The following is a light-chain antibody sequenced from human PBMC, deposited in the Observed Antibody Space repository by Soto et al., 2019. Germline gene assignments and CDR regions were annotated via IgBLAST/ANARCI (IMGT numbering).Light chain of an antibody. CDR1: TSDIGDSNF. V-gene: IGLV2-14*01. Sequence: QSALTQPTSVSGSPGQSISISCTGTTSDIGDSNFVSWYQQHPGKAPKLILYGVTYRPSEVSTRFSGSKSGSTASLTISGLQADDEAEYYCISYAAGNNYLVFGGGTKLTVL. J-gene: IGLJ2*01. CDR3: ISYAAGNNYLV. CDR2: GVT.